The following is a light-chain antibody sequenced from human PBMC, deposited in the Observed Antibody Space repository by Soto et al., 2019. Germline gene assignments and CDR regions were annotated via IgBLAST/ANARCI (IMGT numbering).Light chain of an antibody. CDR1: QNIGNN. CDR3: QQTHSSPPNT. J-gene: IGKJ2*01. V-gene: IGKV1-39*01. CDR2: AAS. Sequence: DIQMTQSPSSLSASVGDRVTITCRASQNIGNNLNWYQQKPGRAPKLLIYAASRVHSGVPSRFSVSGSGTDSTVTISSLQLQDLATYYCQQTHSSPPNTFGQGTTVEMK.